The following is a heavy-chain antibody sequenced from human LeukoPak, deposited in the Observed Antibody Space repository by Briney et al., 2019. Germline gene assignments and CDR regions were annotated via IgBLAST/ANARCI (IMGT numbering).Heavy chain of an antibody. CDR3: ARSSGWYRNFDY. D-gene: IGHD6-19*01. Sequence: SETLSLTCTVSGGSVSSGSYYWSWIRQPPGKGLEWIGYIYYSGSTNYNPSLKSRVTISVDTSKNQFSLKLSSVTAADTAVYYCARSSGWYRNFDYWGQGTLVTVSS. CDR1: GGSVSSGSYY. V-gene: IGHV4-61*01. J-gene: IGHJ4*02. CDR2: IYYSGST.